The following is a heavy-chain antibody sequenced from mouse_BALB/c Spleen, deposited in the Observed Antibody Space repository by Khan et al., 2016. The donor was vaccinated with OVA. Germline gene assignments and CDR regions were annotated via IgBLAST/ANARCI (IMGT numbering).Heavy chain of an antibody. Sequence: VQLQQSGAELVRPGASVKLSCKTSGYIFTSYWIHWVKQRSGQGLEWIAWIYPGTDNTYYNEKFKDKATLTADKSSSTAYMQLSSLKSDDPAFYFCARGEALYYFDYWGQGTTLTVSS. CDR1: GYIFTSYW. J-gene: IGHJ2*01. D-gene: IGHD3-2*02. CDR2: IYPGTDNT. V-gene: IGHV1S132*01. CDR3: ARGEALYYFDY.